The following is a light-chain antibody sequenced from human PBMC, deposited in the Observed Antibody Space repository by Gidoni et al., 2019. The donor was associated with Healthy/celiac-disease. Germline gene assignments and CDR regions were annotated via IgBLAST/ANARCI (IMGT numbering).Light chain of an antibody. Sequence: DIQMTHSPSSLSASVGDRVTITCRASQSISSYLNWYQQKPGKAPKLLIYAPSSLQSGVPSRFSGSGSGTDFTLTISSLQPEDFATYYCQQSYSTPPYTFGQGTKLEIK. J-gene: IGKJ2*01. CDR1: QSISSY. V-gene: IGKV1-39*01. CDR2: APS. CDR3: QQSYSTPPYT.